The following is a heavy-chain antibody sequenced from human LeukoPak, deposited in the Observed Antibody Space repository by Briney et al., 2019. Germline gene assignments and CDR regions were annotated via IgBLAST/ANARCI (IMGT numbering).Heavy chain of an antibody. CDR2: IYHSGST. CDR3: ARGRRDGYMLLWEDY. CDR1: SYSISSGYY. Sequence: SETLSLTCTVSSYSISSGYYWGWIRQPPGKGLEWIGSIYHSGSTYYNPSLKSRVTISVDTSKNQFSLKLSSLTAADTAVYYCARGRRDGYMLLWEDYWGQGTLVTVSS. V-gene: IGHV4-38-2*02. D-gene: IGHD5-24*01. J-gene: IGHJ4*02.